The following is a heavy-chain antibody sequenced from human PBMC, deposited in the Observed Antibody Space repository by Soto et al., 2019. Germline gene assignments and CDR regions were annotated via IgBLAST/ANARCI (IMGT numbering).Heavy chain of an antibody. CDR3: ARDHRPTTVTQYYFDY. V-gene: IGHV1-18*01. Sequence: QVQLVQSGAEVKEPGASVKVSCKTSGYTFTTYSISWVRQAPGQGLEWRGWISAYNGNTNYAQKFQGRVTRTTHPSTTTAYMEVRSLRSDDTAVFYCARDHRPTTVTQYYFDYWGQGTLVTVSS. CDR2: ISAYNGNT. D-gene: IGHD4-4*01. J-gene: IGHJ4*02. CDR1: GYTFTTYS.